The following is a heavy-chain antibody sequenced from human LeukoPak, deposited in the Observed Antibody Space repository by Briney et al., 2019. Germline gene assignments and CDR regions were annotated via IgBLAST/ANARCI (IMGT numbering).Heavy chain of an antibody. CDR1: GYAFTSYN. D-gene: IGHD3-3*01. J-gene: IGHJ6*02. CDR3: ARDSESHMVWSYYGMDV. Sequence: ASVKVSCKASGYAFTSYNVHWVRQAPGQRPEWMGWINAGNGNTKYSQKFQGRVTITRDTSASIAHMEMSSLRSEDTAVYYCARDSESHMVWSYYGMDVWGQGTSVTVSS. CDR2: INAGNGNT. V-gene: IGHV1-3*01.